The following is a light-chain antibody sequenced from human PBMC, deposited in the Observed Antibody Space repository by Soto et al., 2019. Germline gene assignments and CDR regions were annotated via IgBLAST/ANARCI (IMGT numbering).Light chain of an antibody. J-gene: IGKJ4*01. V-gene: IGKV3-15*01. CDR2: GAS. CDR3: QQYNNWPPT. Sequence: EKVMTQSPATLSVSPGERATLSCRASQGVSSNLAWYQQKTGQAPRLLIYGASTRATGIPARFSGSGSGTEFTLTISSLQSEDFAVYYCQQYNNWPPTFGGGTKVDIK. CDR1: QGVSSN.